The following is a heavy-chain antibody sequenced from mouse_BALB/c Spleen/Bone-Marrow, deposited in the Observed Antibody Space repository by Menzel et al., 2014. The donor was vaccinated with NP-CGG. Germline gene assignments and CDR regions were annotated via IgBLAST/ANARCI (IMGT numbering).Heavy chain of an antibody. D-gene: IGHD1-2*01. CDR1: GFDFSRYW. J-gene: IGHJ2*01. Sequence: DVKLVESGGGLVQPGGSLNLACVASGFDFSRYWMSWARQAPGKGQEWIGEINPGSSTINYSPSLKDKFIISRDNAKNTLYLQVSKVRSEDTALYYCARLGNYGYHDKWGQGTTLTVSS. CDR2: INPGSSTI. V-gene: IGHV4-2*02. CDR3: ARLGNYGYHDK.